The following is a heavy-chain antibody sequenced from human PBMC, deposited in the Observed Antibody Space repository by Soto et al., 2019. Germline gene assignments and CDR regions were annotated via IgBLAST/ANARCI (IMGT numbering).Heavy chain of an antibody. CDR3: AKATTNGGWFNPFDS. CDR1: GFNFNNYA. V-gene: IGHV3-23*01. CDR2: ISSSGGTT. J-gene: IGHJ4*02. Sequence: PGGSLRLSCATSGFNFNNYAMSRVRQAPGERLEWVSFISSSGGTTYYADSVKGRFTISRDNSRDTLFLQMNSLTADDTAVYYCAKATTNGGWFNPFDSWGQGALVTVSS. D-gene: IGHD6-19*01.